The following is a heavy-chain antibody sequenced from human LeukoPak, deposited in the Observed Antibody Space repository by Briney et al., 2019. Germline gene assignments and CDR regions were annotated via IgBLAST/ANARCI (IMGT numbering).Heavy chain of an antibody. J-gene: IGHJ4*02. Sequence: GGSLRLSCAASGFTFSSYGMHWVRQAPGKGLEWVSAISGSGGSTCYADSVKGRFTISRDNAKNSLYLQMNSLRAEDTAVYYCAGYDYGDLDYWGQGTLVTVSS. CDR1: GFTFSSYG. V-gene: IGHV3-21*01. CDR3: AGYDYGDLDY. D-gene: IGHD4-17*01. CDR2: ISGSGGST.